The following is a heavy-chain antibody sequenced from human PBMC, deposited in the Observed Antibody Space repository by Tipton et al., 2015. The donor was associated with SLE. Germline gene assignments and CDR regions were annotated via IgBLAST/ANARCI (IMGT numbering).Heavy chain of an antibody. CDR3: ARDPNNWNEAYGMDV. CDR2: IYYSGST. Sequence: TLSLTCTVSGDSISSYYWSWIRQPPGKGLEWIGYIYYSGSTNYNPSIKSRVTISVDTSKNQFSLKLSSVTAADTAVYYCARDPNNWNEAYGMDVWGQGTTVTVSS. CDR1: GDSISSYY. D-gene: IGHD1-20*01. V-gene: IGHV4-59*01. J-gene: IGHJ6*02.